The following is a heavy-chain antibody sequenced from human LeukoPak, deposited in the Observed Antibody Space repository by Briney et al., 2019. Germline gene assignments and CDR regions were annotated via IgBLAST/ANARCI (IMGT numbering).Heavy chain of an antibody. V-gene: IGHV4-4*07. CDR2: IYTSGST. D-gene: IGHD1-7*01. J-gene: IGHJ6*02. CDR3: ARTPGITGTREHYYYYYGMDV. Sequence: SSETLSLTCTVSGGSISSYYWSWIRQPAGKGLEWIGRIYTSGSTNYNPSLKSRVTMSVDTSKNQFSLKLSSVTAADTAVYYCARTPGITGTREHYYYYYGMDVWGQGTTVTVSS. CDR1: GGSISSYY.